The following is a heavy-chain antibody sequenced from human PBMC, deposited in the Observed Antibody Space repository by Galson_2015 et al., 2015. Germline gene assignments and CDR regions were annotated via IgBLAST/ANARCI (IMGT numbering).Heavy chain of an antibody. Sequence: LRLSCAASGFTFSSYAMHWVRQAPGKGLEYVSAISSNGGSTYYANSVKGRFTISRDNSKNTLYLQMGSLRAEDMAVYYCARSVWGSYRYYYYYYMDVWGKGTTVTVSS. CDR1: GFTFSSYA. D-gene: IGHD3-16*02. CDR2: ISSNGGST. J-gene: IGHJ6*03. V-gene: IGHV3-64*01. CDR3: ARSVWGSYRYYYYYYMDV.